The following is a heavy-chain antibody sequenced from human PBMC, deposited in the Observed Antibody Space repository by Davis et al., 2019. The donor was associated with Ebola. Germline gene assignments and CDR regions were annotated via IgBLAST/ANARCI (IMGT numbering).Heavy chain of an antibody. D-gene: IGHD4-23*01. Sequence: PGGSLRLSCAASGFTFSSYWMSWVRQAPGKGLEWVANIKQDGSEKYYVDSVKGRFTISRDNAKNSLYLQMNSLRAEDTAVYYCARDVEENDYGGGTTFWGQGTLVTVSS. V-gene: IGHV3-7*03. CDR1: GFTFSSYW. J-gene: IGHJ4*02. CDR3: ARDVEENDYGGGTTF. CDR2: IKQDGSEK.